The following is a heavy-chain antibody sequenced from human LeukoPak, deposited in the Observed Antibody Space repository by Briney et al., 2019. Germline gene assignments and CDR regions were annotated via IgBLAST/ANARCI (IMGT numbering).Heavy chain of an antibody. CDR3: AREEGYCSSTSCYLYYYNGMDV. CDR2: ISSSSSYI. Sequence: GGSLRLSCAASGFTFSSYTMSWVRQAPGKGLEWVSSISSSSSYIYYADSVKGRFTISRDNAKNSLYLQMNSLRAEDTAVYYCAREEGYCSSTSCYLYYYNGMDVWGQGTTVTVSS. V-gene: IGHV3-21*01. J-gene: IGHJ6*02. D-gene: IGHD2-2*01. CDR1: GFTFSSYT.